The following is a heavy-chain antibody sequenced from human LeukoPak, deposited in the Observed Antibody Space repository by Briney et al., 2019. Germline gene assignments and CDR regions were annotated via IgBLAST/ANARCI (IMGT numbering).Heavy chain of an antibody. CDR1: GFTFSDYS. D-gene: IGHD3-10*01. CDR3: ARVNYYALDY. CDR2: IRSSGSTT. Sequence: GGSLRLSCEVSGFTFSDYSMKWARQAPGKGLEWVSYIRSSGSTTYYADSVQGRFTTSRDDAENSLYLQMNSLRDEDTAVYYCARVNYYALDYWGQGALVTVSS. J-gene: IGHJ4*02. V-gene: IGHV3-48*02.